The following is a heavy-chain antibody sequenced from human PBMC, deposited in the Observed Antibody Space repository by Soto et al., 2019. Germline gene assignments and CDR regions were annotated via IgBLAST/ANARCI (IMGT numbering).Heavy chain of an antibody. CDR3: ARHARQPYYDFWSGYSHYMDV. J-gene: IGHJ6*03. CDR2: IYYSGST. Sequence: PSETLSLTCTVSGGSISSYYWSWIRQPPGKGLEWIGYIYYSGSTNYNPSLKSRVTISVDTSKNQFSLKLSSVTAADTAVYYCARHARQPYYDFWSGYSHYMDVWGKGTTVTVSS. CDR1: GGSISSYY. V-gene: IGHV4-59*08. D-gene: IGHD3-3*01.